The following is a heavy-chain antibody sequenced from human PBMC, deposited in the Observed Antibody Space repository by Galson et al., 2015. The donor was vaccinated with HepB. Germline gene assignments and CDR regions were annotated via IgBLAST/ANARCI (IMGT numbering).Heavy chain of an antibody. V-gene: IGHV1-46*04. Sequence: SVKVSCKASGYTFTSYYMHWVRQAPGQGLEWMGIINPSGGSTSYAQKLQGRVTMTRDTSTSTVYMELSSLRSEDTAVYYCARERSIAVAGTGMDVWGQGTTVTVSS. D-gene: IGHD6-19*01. CDR1: GYTFTSYY. CDR2: INPSGGST. J-gene: IGHJ6*02. CDR3: ARERSIAVAGTGMDV.